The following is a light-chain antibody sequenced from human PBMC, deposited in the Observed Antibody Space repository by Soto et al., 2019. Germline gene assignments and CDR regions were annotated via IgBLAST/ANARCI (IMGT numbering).Light chain of an antibody. V-gene: IGLV1-44*01. CDR3: AAWDDSLKGWV. J-gene: IGLJ3*02. CDR1: NSNIGRNT. CDR2: LNN. Sequence: QAVVTQPPSASGAPGQRVTISCSGRNSNIGRNTVNWYQQLPGTAPKVLIYLNNQRPSGVRDRFSGSKSGTSASLAISGLQSEDEADYYCAAWDDSLKGWVFGGGTKVTVL.